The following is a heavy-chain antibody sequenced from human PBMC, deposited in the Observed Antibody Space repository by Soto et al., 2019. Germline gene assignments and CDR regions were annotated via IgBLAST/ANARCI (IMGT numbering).Heavy chain of an antibody. CDR2: IKSKTDGGTT. CDR3: TTDAYYDSSGSVDFDY. J-gene: IGHJ4*02. Sequence: GGSLRLSCAASGFTFSNAWLNWVRQAPGKGLEWVGRIKSKTDGGTTDYAAPVKGRFTISRDDSKNTLYLQMNSLKTEDTAVYYCTTDAYYDSSGSVDFDYWGQGTLVTVSS. V-gene: IGHV3-15*07. D-gene: IGHD3-22*01. CDR1: GFTFSNAW.